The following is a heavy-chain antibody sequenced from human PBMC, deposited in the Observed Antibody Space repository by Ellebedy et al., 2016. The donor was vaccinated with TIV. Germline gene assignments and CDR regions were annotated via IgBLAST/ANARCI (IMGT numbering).Heavy chain of an antibody. CDR1: GGTFSSYA. Sequence: SVKVSCXASGGTFSSYAISWVRQAPGQGLEWMGGIIPIFGTANYAQKFQGRVTITADESTSTAYMELSSLRSEDTAVYYCAREESWKAELGWFNPWGQGTLVTVSS. J-gene: IGHJ5*01. D-gene: IGHD6-6*01. CDR2: IIPIFGTA. V-gene: IGHV1-69*13. CDR3: AREESWKAELGWFNP.